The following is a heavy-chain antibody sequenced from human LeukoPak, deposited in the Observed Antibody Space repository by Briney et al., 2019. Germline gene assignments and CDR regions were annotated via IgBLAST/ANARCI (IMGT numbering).Heavy chain of an antibody. D-gene: IGHD2-15*01. V-gene: IGHV3-64D*06. Sequence: GGSLRLSCSASGFTFSSYAMHWVRQAPGKGVEYVSAISSNGGSTYYADSVKGRFTISRDNSKNTLYLQMSSLRAEDTAVYYCVKGTMAGRRGGYWGQGTLVTVSS. CDR2: ISSNGGST. J-gene: IGHJ4*02. CDR3: VKGTMAGRRGGY. CDR1: GFTFSSYA.